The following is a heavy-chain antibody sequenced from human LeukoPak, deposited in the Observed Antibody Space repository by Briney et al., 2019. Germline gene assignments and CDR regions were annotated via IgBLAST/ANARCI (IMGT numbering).Heavy chain of an antibody. CDR3: ARDLIFYCSSTSCYGRWFDP. CDR2: IYYSGST. J-gene: IGHJ5*02. D-gene: IGHD2-2*01. Sequence: SETLSLTCTVSGGSISSSSYYWGWIRQPPGKGLEWIGSIYYSGSTYYNPSLKSRVTISVDTSKNQFSLKLSSVTAADTAVYYCARDLIFYCSSTSCYGRWFDPWGQGTLVTVSS. V-gene: IGHV4-39*07. CDR1: GGSISSSSYY.